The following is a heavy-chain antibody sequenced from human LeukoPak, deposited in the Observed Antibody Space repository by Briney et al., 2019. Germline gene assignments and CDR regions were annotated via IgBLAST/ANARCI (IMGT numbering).Heavy chain of an antibody. Sequence: SGGSLRLSCAASGFTSDDYGMSWVRQAPGKGLEWVSGINWNGGSTGYADSVKGRFTISRDNAKNSLYLQMNSLRAEDTALYYCASISGPDYYGSGSYLRDYWGQGTLVTVSS. CDR2: INWNGGST. D-gene: IGHD3-10*01. V-gene: IGHV3-20*04. J-gene: IGHJ4*02. CDR3: ASISGPDYYGSGSYLRDY. CDR1: GFTSDDYG.